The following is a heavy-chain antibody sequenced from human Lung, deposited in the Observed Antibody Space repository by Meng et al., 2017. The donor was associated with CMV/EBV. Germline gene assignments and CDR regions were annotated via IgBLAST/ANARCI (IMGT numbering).Heavy chain of an antibody. D-gene: IGHD6-19*01. CDR2: IYYNGGT. V-gene: IGHV4-39*01. CDR1: GGSISSSSHY. Sequence: SXTVSGGSISSSSHYWGWIRQPPGKGREWIATIYYNGGTSYNPSLKSRVTISLDTSKNQFSLKLNSVTAADTAVYYCATTSSGWFNYFDSWGQGAXVTVSS. J-gene: IGHJ4*02. CDR3: ATTSSGWFNYFDS.